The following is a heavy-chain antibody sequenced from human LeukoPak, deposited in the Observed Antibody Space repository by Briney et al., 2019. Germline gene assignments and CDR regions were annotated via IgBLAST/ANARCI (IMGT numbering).Heavy chain of an antibody. Sequence: SETLSLTCTVSGGSISSSSYYWGWIRQPPGKGLEWIGSIYYSGSTYYNPSLKSRVTISVDTSKNQFSLKLSSVTAADTAVYYCARDLKGVFDYWGQGTLVTVSS. V-gene: IGHV4-39*07. D-gene: IGHD2-8*01. CDR1: GGSISSSSYY. CDR3: ARDLKGVFDY. CDR2: IYYSGST. J-gene: IGHJ4*02.